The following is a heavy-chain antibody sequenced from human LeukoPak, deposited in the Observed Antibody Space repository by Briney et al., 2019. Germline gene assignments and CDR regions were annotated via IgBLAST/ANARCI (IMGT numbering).Heavy chain of an antibody. J-gene: IGHJ4*02. CDR3: ARTRDIVATIADY. Sequence: GESLKISCKGSGYSLTNYWIGWVRQMPGKGLEWMGIIYPGDSDTRYSPSFQGQVTISADKSISTAYLQWSSLKASDTAMYYCARTRDIVATIADYWGQGTLVTVSS. D-gene: IGHD5-12*01. CDR1: GYSLTNYW. V-gene: IGHV5-51*01. CDR2: IYPGDSDT.